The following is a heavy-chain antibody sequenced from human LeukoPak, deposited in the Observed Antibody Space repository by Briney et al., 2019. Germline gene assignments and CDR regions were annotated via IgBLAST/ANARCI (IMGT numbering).Heavy chain of an antibody. CDR1: GFTFSTYA. CDR3: AKEGCSSTSCYINY. J-gene: IGHJ4*02. CDR2: INDSGGST. D-gene: IGHD2-2*02. V-gene: IGHV3-23*01. Sequence: GGSLRLSCAASGFTFSTYAMSWVRQAPGRGLQWVSVINDSGGSTYYADSVKGRFTISRDNSKNTLYLQMDSLRAEDTAVYHCAKEGCSSTSCYINYWGRGTLVTVSS.